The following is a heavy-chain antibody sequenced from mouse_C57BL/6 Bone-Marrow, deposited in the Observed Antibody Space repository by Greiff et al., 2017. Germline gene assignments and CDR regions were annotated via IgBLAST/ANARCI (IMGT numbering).Heavy chain of an antibody. CDR3: ARGYYGSSSWFAY. D-gene: IGHD1-1*01. J-gene: IGHJ3*01. Sequence: QVTLKESGPGILQPSPTLSLTCSFSGFSLNTFGMSVGWIRQPSGKGLEWLAHIWWDDDKYYNPALKSRLTISKDTSKNLVFLKIANVDTADTATYYCARGYYGSSSWFAYWGRGTLVTVSA. V-gene: IGHV8-8*01. CDR1: GFSLNTFGMS. CDR2: IWWDDDK.